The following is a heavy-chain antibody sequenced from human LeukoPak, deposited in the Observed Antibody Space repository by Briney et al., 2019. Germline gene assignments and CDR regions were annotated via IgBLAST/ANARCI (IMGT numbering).Heavy chain of an antibody. V-gene: IGHV3-23*01. J-gene: IGHJ4*02. CDR3: AKGRGTAVTSAANY. D-gene: IGHD4-17*01. CDR2: ISGSGDNT. CDR1: GFTFSSYA. Sequence: GGSLRLSCAASGFTFSSYAMSWVRQAPGKGLEWVSSISGSGDNTYYADSVKDRFSISRDNSKTTVSLQMNSLRAEDTAVYYCAKGRGTAVTSAANYWGRGTLVTVSS.